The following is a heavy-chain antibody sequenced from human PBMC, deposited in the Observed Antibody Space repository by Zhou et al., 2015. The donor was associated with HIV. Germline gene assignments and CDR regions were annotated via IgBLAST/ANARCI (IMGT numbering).Heavy chain of an antibody. V-gene: IGHV1-69*12. CDR3: ARDPSLPYSGSYGNWFDP. CDR1: GGTFSSYA. D-gene: IGHD1-26*01. Sequence: QVQLVQSGAEVKKPGSSVKVSCKASGGTFSSYAISWVRQAPGQGLEWMGGIIPIFGTANYAQKFQGRVTITADESTSTAYMELRSLRSDDTAVYYCARDPSLPYSGSYGNWFDPWGQGTLVTVSS. J-gene: IGHJ5*02. CDR2: IIPIFGTA.